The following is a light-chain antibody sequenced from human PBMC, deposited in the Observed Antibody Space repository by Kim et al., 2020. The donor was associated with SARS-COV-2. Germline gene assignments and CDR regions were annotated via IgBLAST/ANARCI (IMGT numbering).Light chain of an antibody. CDR3: SSYAGSNNWV. J-gene: IGLJ3*02. V-gene: IGLV2-8*01. CDR1: SSDVGGYNY. CDR2: EVI. Sequence: GLSVTISCTATSSDVGGYNYVSLYQQHPAKAPKLMIYEVIKRPSGVPDRFSGSKSGNTASLTVSGLQAEDEADYYCSSYAGSNNWVFGGGTKLTVL.